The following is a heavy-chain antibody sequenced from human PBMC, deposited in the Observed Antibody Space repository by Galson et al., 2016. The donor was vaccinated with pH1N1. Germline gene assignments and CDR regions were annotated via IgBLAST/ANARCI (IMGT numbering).Heavy chain of an antibody. CDR3: TRDLGRRREF. CDR1: GYTFTTSY. J-gene: IGHJ4*02. D-gene: IGHD1-26*01. Sequence: SVKVSCKASGYTFTTSYIHWVRQAPGEGLEWMGVIDPSSGGTTYAQKFQARVTMTRDTSTSTVYLDLSRLKSEDTSVYYCTRDLGRRREFWGQGTLVTVSS. V-gene: IGHV1-46*01. CDR2: IDPSSGGT.